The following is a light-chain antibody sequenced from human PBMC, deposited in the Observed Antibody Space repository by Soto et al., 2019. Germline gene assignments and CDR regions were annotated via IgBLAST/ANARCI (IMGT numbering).Light chain of an antibody. Sequence: DLQMTQSPSSVSASVGDRVTITCRASQVIRSWLAWYQQKPGKAPKLLIYAVSSLQNAVPSRFSGSGSGTEFTLTISSLQPEDFATYYCLQADSFPWTFGGGTTVDIK. J-gene: IGKJ4*01. CDR3: LQADSFPWT. CDR1: QVIRSW. CDR2: AVS. V-gene: IGKV1-12*02.